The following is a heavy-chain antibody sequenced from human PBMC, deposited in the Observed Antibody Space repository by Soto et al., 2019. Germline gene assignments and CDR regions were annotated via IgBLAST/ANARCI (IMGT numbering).Heavy chain of an antibody. CDR2: IGPKNGDT. Sequence: QVQLVQSGAEVTESGASVKVSCKASGYTFTGHYIHWVRQAPGQGFEWVGEIGPKNGDTRYAQKFQGRVAMTKDSAIATVYMELTNLSPDDTAVYYCGRGRSGEIGVFYWGQGTLVTVHS. D-gene: IGHD1-26*01. CDR3: GRGRSGEIGVFY. V-gene: IGHV1-2*02. CDR1: GYTFTGHY. J-gene: IGHJ4*02.